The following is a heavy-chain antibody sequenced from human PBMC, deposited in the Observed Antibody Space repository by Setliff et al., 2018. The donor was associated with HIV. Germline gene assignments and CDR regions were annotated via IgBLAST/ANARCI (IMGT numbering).Heavy chain of an antibody. Sequence: ASVKVSCKASGYIFTVYPMHWARQAPGQGLEWMGWINPKSGGTKYAAKFEGRVTMTWDTSISTAYMVLNRLTFDDTAVYFCARVRLGYSDLTPPRYTHALGYWGQGTLVTVSS. CDR1: GYIFTVYP. J-gene: IGHJ4*02. CDR3: ARVRLGYSDLTPPRYTHALGY. D-gene: IGHD4-17*01. V-gene: IGHV1-2*02. CDR2: INPKSGGT.